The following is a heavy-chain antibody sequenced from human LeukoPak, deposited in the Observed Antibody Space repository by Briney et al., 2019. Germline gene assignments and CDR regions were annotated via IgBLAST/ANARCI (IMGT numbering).Heavy chain of an antibody. CDR2: INSDGSST. CDR1: GFTFSNYW. V-gene: IGHV3-74*01. Sequence: GGSLRLSCAASGFTFSNYWMHWVRQAPGTGLVWVSRINSDGSSTSYADSVKGRFTISRDNAKNTLYMQMNSLRAEDTAVYYCVRGGSGANDYWAQGTLVTVSS. J-gene: IGHJ4*02. D-gene: IGHD2-15*01. CDR3: VRGGSGANDY.